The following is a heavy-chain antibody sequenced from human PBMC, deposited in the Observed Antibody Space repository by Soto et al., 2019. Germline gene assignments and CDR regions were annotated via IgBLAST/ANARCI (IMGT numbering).Heavy chain of an antibody. D-gene: IGHD6-19*01. CDR3: TRGSSGWDGVDY. Sequence: EVQLVESGGGLVQPGGSLRLSCAASGFTFSDYWMHWFRQAPGEGLEWVSRMNEGGSLRDYADPVKGRFTISRDNAKNTLFLQMNSLRAEDMAVYYCTRGSSGWDGVDYWGQGILVTVSS. CDR1: GFTFSDYW. V-gene: IGHV3-74*01. J-gene: IGHJ4*02. CDR2: MNEGGSLR.